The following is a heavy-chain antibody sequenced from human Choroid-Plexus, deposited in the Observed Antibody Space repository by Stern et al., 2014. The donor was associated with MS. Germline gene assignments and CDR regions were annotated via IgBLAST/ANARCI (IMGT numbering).Heavy chain of an antibody. V-gene: IGHV3-30*18. CDR2: GSYDGSNK. CDR1: GFTFGSCA. D-gene: IGHD2/OR15-2a*01. CDR3: AKDRQYLTYFFDH. J-gene: IGHJ5*02. Sequence: VHLVESGGGVVQPGRPLRLSCVASGFTFGSCAMPWVRQAPGKGLEWGAGGSYDGSNKYYADSVKGRFTISRNNSQNTLYMQMSSLRPEDTAVYYCAKDRQYLTYFFDHWGQGSLVTVSS.